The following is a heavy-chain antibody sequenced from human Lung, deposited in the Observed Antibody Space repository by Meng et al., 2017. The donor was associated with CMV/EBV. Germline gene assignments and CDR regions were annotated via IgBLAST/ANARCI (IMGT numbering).Heavy chain of an antibody. CDR3: ARTSEGGYHRHFDY. V-gene: IGHV3-53*01. CDR1: EVTVGGNY. J-gene: IGHJ4*02. Sequence: SEVTVGGNYISWVRRAPRQRLQWVSVISSGGSMYYAASVKDRFTTTRNDSKYTLYLQMNSLRAEDTAVYYCARTSEGGYHRHFDYWGQGTLVTVSS. CDR2: ISSGGSM. D-gene: IGHD3-22*01.